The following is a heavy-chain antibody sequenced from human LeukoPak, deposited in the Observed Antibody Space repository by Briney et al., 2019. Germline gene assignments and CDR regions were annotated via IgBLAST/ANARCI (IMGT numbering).Heavy chain of an antibody. J-gene: IGHJ6*03. CDR3: TTDPYGDSYYYYYMDV. D-gene: IGHD4-17*01. CDR1: GFTFSNAW. CDR2: IKSKTDGGTT. V-gene: IGHV3-15*01. Sequence: GGSLRLSCAASGFTFSNAWMSWVRQAPGKGLEWVGRIKSKTDGGTTDYAAPVKGSFTISRDDSKNTLYLQMNSLKTEDTAVYYCTTDPYGDSYYYYYMDVWGKGTTVTVSS.